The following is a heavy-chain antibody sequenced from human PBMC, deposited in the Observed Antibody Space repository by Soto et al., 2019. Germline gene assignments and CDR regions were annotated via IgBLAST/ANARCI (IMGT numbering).Heavy chain of an antibody. CDR2: IYSGGST. D-gene: IGHD3-10*01. J-gene: IGHJ3*02. CDR1: GFTVSSNY. CDR3: ATTAITMVRGVIMGTDAFDI. Sequence: PGGSLRLSCAASGFTVSSNYMSWVRQAPGKGLEWVSVIYSGGSTYYADSVKGRFTISRHNSKNTLYLQMNSLRAEDTAVYYCATTAITMVRGVIMGTDAFDIWGQGTMVTVSS. V-gene: IGHV3-53*04.